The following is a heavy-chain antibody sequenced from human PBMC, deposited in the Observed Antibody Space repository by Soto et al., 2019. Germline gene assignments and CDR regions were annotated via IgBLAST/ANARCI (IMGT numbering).Heavy chain of an antibody. D-gene: IGHD3-3*01. Sequence: EVQLLASGGGLVQPGGSLRLSCAASGFTFSSYAMSWVRQAPGKGLEWVSAISGSGGSTYYADSVKGRFTISRDNSKNTLYLQMNSLRAEDTAVYYCAKVGGYDFWSGYSNYNWFDPWGQGTLVTVSS. CDR1: GFTFSSYA. V-gene: IGHV3-23*01. CDR2: ISGSGGST. CDR3: AKVGGYDFWSGYSNYNWFDP. J-gene: IGHJ5*02.